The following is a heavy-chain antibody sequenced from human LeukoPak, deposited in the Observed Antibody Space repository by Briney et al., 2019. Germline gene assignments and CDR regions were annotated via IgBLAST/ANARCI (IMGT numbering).Heavy chain of an antibody. V-gene: IGHV3-53*01. CDR1: GLSVTNTY. Sequence: GGSLRLSCAASGLSVTNTYMTWVRQAPGKGLEWVSVIYSGGGTNYADSLKGRFSISRDNSKNTLCLQMNSLRAEDTAVYYCVAEDTYWGQGTLVTVSS. CDR2: IYSGGGT. CDR3: VAEDTY. D-gene: IGHD5-18*01. J-gene: IGHJ4*02.